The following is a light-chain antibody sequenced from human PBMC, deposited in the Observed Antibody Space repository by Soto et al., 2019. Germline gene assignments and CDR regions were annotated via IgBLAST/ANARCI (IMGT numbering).Light chain of an antibody. V-gene: IGKV3-11*01. CDR2: EIS. CDR1: QSVSSY. J-gene: IGKJ5*01. Sequence: IVLTQSPATLSLSPWERATLSCRASQSVSSYLAWYQQKPGQAPRLLIYEISNRATGVPARFSGSGSGTDFTLTISSLEPEDFAVYYCQQRTNWLITFGQGTRLEIK. CDR3: QQRTNWLIT.